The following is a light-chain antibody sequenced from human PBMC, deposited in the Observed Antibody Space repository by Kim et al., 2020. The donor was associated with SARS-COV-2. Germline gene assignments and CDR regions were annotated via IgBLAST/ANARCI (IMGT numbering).Light chain of an antibody. CDR2: ASS. V-gene: IGKV1-39*01. J-gene: IGKJ4*01. CDR3: QQSYSTPLT. CDR1: QSISTS. Sequence: AFVGDRVTIPCRASQSISTSLHWYQQKPGKAPNLLIYASSSLQSGVPSRFSGRGSGTDFTLTISSLQPEDFATYFCQQSYSTPLTFGGGTKVDIK.